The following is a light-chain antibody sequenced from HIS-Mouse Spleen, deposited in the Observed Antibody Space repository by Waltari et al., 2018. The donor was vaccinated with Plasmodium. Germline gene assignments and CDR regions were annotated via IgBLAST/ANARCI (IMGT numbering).Light chain of an antibody. J-gene: IGLJ2*01. CDR2: QDS. Sequence: SYELTQPPSVSVSPGQTASITCSGDKLGDKYACWYQQKPGQSPVLVTYQDSQRPSGTHGRFSGANAGNTSTLTISGTQAMDEADYYCQAGDSSTVVFGGGTKLTVL. V-gene: IGLV3-1*01. CDR1: KLGDKY. CDR3: QAGDSSTVV.